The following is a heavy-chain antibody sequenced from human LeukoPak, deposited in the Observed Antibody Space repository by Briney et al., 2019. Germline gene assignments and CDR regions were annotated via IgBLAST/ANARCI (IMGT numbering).Heavy chain of an antibody. Sequence: GGSLRHSCAASGFTFSSYGMHWVRQAPGKGLEWVAVISYDGSNKYYADSVKGRFTISRDNSKNTLYLQMNSLRAEDTAVYYCAKKNWFDPWGQGTLVTVSS. CDR1: GFTFSSYG. CDR3: AKKNWFDP. J-gene: IGHJ5*02. CDR2: ISYDGSNK. V-gene: IGHV3-30*18.